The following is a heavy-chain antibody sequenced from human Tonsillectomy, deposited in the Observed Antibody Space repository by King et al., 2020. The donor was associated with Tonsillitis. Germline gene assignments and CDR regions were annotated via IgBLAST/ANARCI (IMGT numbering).Heavy chain of an antibody. CDR1: GFTFSYYG. CDR2: ISYDGSNE. V-gene: IGHV3-33*05. J-gene: IGHJ6*02. CDR3: AREGYYCSSSSCYSTYYYAMDV. Sequence: QLVQSGGGVVQPGRSLRLSCAASGFTFSYYGMHWVRQAPGKGLEWVALISYDGSNEFYADSVKGRFTISRDNSKNTLYLQMNSLRAEDTAVYYCAREGYYCSSSSCYSTYYYAMDVWGQGTTVTVSS. D-gene: IGHD2-2*01.